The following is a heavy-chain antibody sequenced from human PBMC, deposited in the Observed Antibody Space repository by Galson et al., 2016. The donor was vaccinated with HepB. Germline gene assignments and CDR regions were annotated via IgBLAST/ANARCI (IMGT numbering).Heavy chain of an antibody. D-gene: IGHD3-22*01. CDR1: GFTSDHYA. CDR3: AKDSGEYYYDSSGHRRNAFDI. V-gene: IGHV3-9*02. Sequence: SLRLSCAASGFTSDHYAMHWVRQAPGKGLEWVSGISWNSGSIGYADSVKGRFTISRDNAKNSLYLQMNSLRAEDTALYYCAKDSGEYYYDSSGHRRNAFDIWGQGTVVTVSS. CDR2: ISWNSGSI. J-gene: IGHJ3*02.